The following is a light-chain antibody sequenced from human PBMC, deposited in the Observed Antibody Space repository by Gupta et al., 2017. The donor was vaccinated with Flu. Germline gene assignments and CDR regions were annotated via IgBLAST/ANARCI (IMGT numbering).Light chain of an antibody. CDR2: DAS. J-gene: IGKJ4*01. CDR3: QQRSNWPPTLT. V-gene: IGKV3-11*01. Sequence: EIVLTLSPATLSLSPGERATLSCRASQSVRSSLAWYQQKPGQAPRLLIYDASNRATGIPARFSGSGSGTDFTLTISSLEPEDFAVYYCQQRSNWPPTLTFGGGTKVEIK. CDR1: QSVRSS.